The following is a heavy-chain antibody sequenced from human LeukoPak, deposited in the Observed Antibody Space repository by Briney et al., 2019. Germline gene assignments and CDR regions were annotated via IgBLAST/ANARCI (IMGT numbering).Heavy chain of an antibody. J-gene: IGHJ4*02. V-gene: IGHV3-30*02. D-gene: IGHD2-15*01. CDR3: AKDIDYGDY. CDR1: GFTFSSYG. CDR2: IRYDGRNK. Sequence: GGSLRLSCAASGFTFSSYGMHWVRRAPGKGLEWVAFIRYDGRNKYYADSVKGRFTISRDNSKNTLYLQMNSLRAEDTAVYYCAKDIDYGDYWGQGTLVTVSS.